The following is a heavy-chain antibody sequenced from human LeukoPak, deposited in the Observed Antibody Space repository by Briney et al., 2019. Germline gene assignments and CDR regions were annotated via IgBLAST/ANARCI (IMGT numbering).Heavy chain of an antibody. J-gene: IGHJ3*02. CDR2: ISGSGGST. D-gene: IGHD3-10*01. V-gene: IGHV3-23*01. CDR1: GLTFSSYA. CDR3: AKLAMVRGVIIHAFDI. Sequence: GGSLRLSCAASGLTFSSYAMSWVRQAPGKGLEWVSAISGSGGSTYYADSVKGRFTISRDNSKNTLYRQMNSLRAEDTAVYYCAKLAMVRGVIIHAFDIWSQGTMVTVSS.